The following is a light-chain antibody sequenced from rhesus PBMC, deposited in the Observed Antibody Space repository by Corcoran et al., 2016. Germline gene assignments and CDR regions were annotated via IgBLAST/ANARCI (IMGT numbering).Light chain of an antibody. J-gene: IGKJ4*01. CDR1: QVISSY. CDR3: QQHKSYPLT. V-gene: IGKV1-25*01. CDR2: KAS. Sequence: DIQMTQSPSSLSPSVGDTVTINCRASQVISSYISWYQQKPAKVPKVLISKASTLPSGVPSRLSGSGCGTDFTLPVSSLQPEDFATYYCQQHKSYPLTFGGGTRVEIK.